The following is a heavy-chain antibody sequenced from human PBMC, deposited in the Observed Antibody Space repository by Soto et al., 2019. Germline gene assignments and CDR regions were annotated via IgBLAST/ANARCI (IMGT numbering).Heavy chain of an antibody. CDR1: GGSFNDDY. J-gene: IGHJ6*02. V-gene: IGHV4-34*02. D-gene: IGHD3-10*01. CDR2: INDSGST. CDR3: ARVPVRKYYGAGTYNNFYFGMDV. Sequence: QVQLQQWGAGLLKPSETLSLTCAVEGGSFNDDYWSRIRQSPGKGLEWIGEINDSGSTKYNPSLKSRVTESADRSKNQFSMNPISVTAADTAVYYCARVPVRKYYGAGTYNNFYFGMDVWGQGTTVTVSS.